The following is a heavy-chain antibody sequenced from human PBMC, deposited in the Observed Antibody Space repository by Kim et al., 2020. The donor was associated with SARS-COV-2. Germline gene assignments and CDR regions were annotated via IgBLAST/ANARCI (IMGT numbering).Heavy chain of an antibody. CDR2: ISFSGVT. CDR1: SDSVSYYY. J-gene: IGHJ3*01. CDR3: ARTAEMSTVEAFDL. Sequence: SETLSLTCTVSSDSVSYYYWSWIRQPPGKGLEWIGYISFSGVTKYKSSLQSRVTISADTSKNQLSLKLRSVTAADTAVYFYARTAEMSTVEAFDLWGQGTQVTVS. D-gene: IGHD4-17*01. V-gene: IGHV4-59*02.